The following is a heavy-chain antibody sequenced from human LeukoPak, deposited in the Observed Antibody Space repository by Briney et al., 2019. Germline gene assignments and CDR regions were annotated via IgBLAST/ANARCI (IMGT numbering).Heavy chain of an antibody. CDR1: GGTFSSYA. CDR3: ARELSTYYDFWSGQVRFDP. J-gene: IGHJ5*02. Sequence: ASVKVSCKASGGTFSSYAISWVRQAPGQGLEWMGGIIPIFGTANYAQKFQGRVTITADESTSTAYMELRSLRSDDTAVYYCARELSTYYDFWSGQVRFDPWGQGTLVTVSS. V-gene: IGHV1-69*13. CDR2: IIPIFGTA. D-gene: IGHD3-3*01.